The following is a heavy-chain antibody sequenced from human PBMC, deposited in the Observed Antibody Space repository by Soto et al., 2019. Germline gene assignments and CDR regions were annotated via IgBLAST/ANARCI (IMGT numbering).Heavy chain of an antibody. Sequence: GESLKISCKGSGYSFTSYWIGWVRQMPGKGLEWMGIIYPGDSDTRYSPSFQGQVTISADKTISTAYLQWSSLKASDTAMYYCERHVGWMDLGVSWFDPWGQGTLVTVSS. V-gene: IGHV5-51*01. D-gene: IGHD2-2*03. CDR2: IYPGDSDT. CDR1: GYSFTSYW. CDR3: ERHVGWMDLGVSWFDP. J-gene: IGHJ5*02.